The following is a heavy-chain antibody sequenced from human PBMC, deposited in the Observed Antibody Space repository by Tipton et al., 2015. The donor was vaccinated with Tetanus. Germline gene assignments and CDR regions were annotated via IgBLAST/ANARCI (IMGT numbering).Heavy chain of an antibody. V-gene: IGHV1-69*06. D-gene: IGHD3-3*01. J-gene: IGHJ4*02. Sequence: QSGPEVKKPGSSVKVSCKTSGGSFSTYFTSWVRQAPGQGLGWMGGIIPIFGPPNYAQKFQGRVTITADKSTSTAYMELTNLTSEDTAVYYCARSRGGTREYYAIAYWGQGTLVAVSS. CDR3: ARSRGGTREYYAIAY. CDR2: IIPIFGPP. CDR1: GGSFSTYF.